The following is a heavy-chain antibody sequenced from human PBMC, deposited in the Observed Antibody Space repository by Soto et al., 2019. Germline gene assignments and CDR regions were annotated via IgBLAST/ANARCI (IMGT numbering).Heavy chain of an antibody. CDR1: GFTFSSYE. Sequence: EVQLVESGGGLVQPGGSLRLSCAASGFTFSSYEVNWVRQAPGKGLEWVSYISSSGSTIYYADSVKGRFTISRDNAKNSLYQQMTSLRAEDTAVYYCARDYDFWSGYYYYYHGMDVWGQGTTVTVSS. CDR3: ARDYDFWSGYYYYYHGMDV. D-gene: IGHD3-3*01. J-gene: IGHJ6*02. V-gene: IGHV3-48*03. CDR2: ISSSGSTI.